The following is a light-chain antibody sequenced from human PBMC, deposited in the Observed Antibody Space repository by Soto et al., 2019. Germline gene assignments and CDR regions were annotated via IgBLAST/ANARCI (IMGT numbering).Light chain of an antibody. J-gene: IGKJ2*01. CDR1: QSISSW. Sequence: DIQMTQSPSTLSASVGDRVTITCRASQSISSWLAWYQQTPGKAPNLLIYDASSLQSGVPSRFSGSGSGTDFTLTISSLQPDDFAAYYCQQYNSYLYTFGQGTKLEIK. CDR2: DAS. V-gene: IGKV1-5*01. CDR3: QQYNSYLYT.